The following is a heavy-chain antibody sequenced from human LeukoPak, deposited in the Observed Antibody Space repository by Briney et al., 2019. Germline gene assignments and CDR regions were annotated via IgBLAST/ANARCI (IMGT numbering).Heavy chain of an antibody. V-gene: IGHV3-30*04. Sequence: PGGSLRLSCAASGFTFSSYALHWVRHVPGKGLEWVAVISYDGSKKYYADSVKGRFTISRVNSNNMLYLEMNSLRAEDSAVYYCASLVDTAMVCPDCFDSWGQGPLVTVSS. J-gene: IGHJ4*02. CDR1: GFTFSSYA. CDR2: ISYDGSKK. CDR3: ASLVDTAMVCPDCFDS. D-gene: IGHD5-18*01.